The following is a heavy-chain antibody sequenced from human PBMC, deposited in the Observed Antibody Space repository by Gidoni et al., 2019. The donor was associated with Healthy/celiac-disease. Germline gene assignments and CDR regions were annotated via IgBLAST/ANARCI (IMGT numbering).Heavy chain of an antibody. CDR1: GFTFSSDS. CDR3: ARDRPVTTVAGDY. CDR2: ISSMSITR. V-gene: IGHV3-48*01. D-gene: IGHD4-17*01. Sequence: EVQLVESGGGLVQPGGSLRHPGAAAGFTFSSDSMNWVRTAQGKVLEWVSYISSMSITRYYADSVKGRLTISRVNAKNSLYLQMNSLRAEDTAVYYCARDRPVTTVAGDYWGQGTLVTVSS. J-gene: IGHJ4*02.